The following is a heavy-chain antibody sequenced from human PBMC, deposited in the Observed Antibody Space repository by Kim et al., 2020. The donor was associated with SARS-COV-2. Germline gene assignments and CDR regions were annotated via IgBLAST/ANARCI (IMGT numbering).Heavy chain of an antibody. D-gene: IGHD1-26*01. CDR2: IYYSGST. J-gene: IGHJ6*02. Sequence: SETLSLTCTVSGGSISSGGYYWSWIRQHPGKGLEWIGYIYYSGSTYYNPSLKSRVTISVDTSKNQFSLKLSSVTAADTAVYYCARGQGVVGMHYYYYYGMDVWGQGTTVTVSS. CDR1: GGSISSGGYY. CDR3: ARGQGVVGMHYYYYYGMDV. V-gene: IGHV4-31*03.